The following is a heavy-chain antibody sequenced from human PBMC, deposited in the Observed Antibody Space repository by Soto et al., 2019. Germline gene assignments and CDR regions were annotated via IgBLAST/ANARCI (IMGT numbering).Heavy chain of an antibody. J-gene: IGHJ6*02. D-gene: IGHD5-18*01. CDR3: ARAEIQLGFYDGMDV. V-gene: IGHV1-2*04. CDR2: INPNSGAT. CDR1: AYTVTSYG. Sequence: ASVKVSCKASAYTVTSYGISWGRQAPGQGLEWMGWINPNSGATNYVQKFQDWVTITKDTSISTVYMDLSSLRSEDTAVYYWARAEIQLGFYDGMDVWGQGTTVTVSS.